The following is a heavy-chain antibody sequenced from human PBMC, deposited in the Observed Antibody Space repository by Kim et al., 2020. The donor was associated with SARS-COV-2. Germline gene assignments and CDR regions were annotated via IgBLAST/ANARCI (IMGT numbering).Heavy chain of an antibody. V-gene: IGHV4-39*07. CDR2: IYYSGST. Sequence: SETLSLTCTVSGGSISSSSYYWGWIRQPPGKGLEWIGSIYYSGSTYYNPSLKSRVTISVDTSKNQFSLKLSSVTAADTAVYYCARDDDSSGRGDWGQGTLVTVSS. J-gene: IGHJ4*02. D-gene: IGHD3-22*01. CDR1: GGSISSSSYY. CDR3: ARDDDSSGRGD.